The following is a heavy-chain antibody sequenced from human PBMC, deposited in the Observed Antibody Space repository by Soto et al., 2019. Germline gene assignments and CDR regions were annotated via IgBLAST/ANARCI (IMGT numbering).Heavy chain of an antibody. D-gene: IGHD6-19*01. V-gene: IGHV4-34*01. J-gene: IGHJ6*03. CDR3: ARAVVAGMRYYYYYMDV. CDR1: GGSFSGYY. Sequence: PSETLSLTCAVYGGSFSGYYWSWIRQPPGKGLEWIGEINHSGSTNYNPSLKSRVTISVDTSKNQFSLKLSSVTAADTAVYYCARAVVAGMRYYYYYMDVWGKGTTVTVS. CDR2: INHSGST.